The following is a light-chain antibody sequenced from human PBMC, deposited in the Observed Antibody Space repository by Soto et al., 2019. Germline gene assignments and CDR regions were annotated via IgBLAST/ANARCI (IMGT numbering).Light chain of an antibody. V-gene: IGKV3-15*01. Sequence: EIEMTQSPATLSVSQGERATLSCRASQSVSSNLAWYQQKPGQAPRLLIYGASTRATGIPARFSGSGSGTEFTLTISSLQSEDFAVYYCQQYNNWPLTFGEGTKVDI. J-gene: IGKJ4*01. CDR2: GAS. CDR1: QSVSSN. CDR3: QQYNNWPLT.